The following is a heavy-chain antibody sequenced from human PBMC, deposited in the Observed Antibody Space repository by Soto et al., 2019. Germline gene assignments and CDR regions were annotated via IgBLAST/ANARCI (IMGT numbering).Heavy chain of an antibody. CDR2: VTVTGGST. CDR1: AISFNTYG. V-gene: IGHV3-23*01. J-gene: IGHJ5*02. CDR3: ARQKSPEGWFDP. Sequence: GASVKVSCAASAISFNTYGVTWVRQAPGKGLEWVSTVTVTGGSTYYADSVKGRFTISRDRSNYTVSLLLNSLRVEDTAIYYCARQKSPEGWFDPWGQGTLVTVSS.